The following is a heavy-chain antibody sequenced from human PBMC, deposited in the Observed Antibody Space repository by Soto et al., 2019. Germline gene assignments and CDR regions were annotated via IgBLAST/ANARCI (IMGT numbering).Heavy chain of an antibody. CDR3: TTNYYDILTGYYSSFGGFDP. V-gene: IGHV3-15*01. CDR1: GFSFNNAW. CDR2: IKSKTDGETT. J-gene: IGHJ5*02. D-gene: IGHD3-9*01. Sequence: EVQLVESGGGLVKPGGSLRLSCAASGFSFNNAWMTWFRQTPGKGLEWVGRIKSKTDGETTDYAAPVKGRFTISRDDSKNTLYLQMDSLKTEDAGVYYCTTNYYDILTGYYSSFGGFDPWGQGTLVTVSS.